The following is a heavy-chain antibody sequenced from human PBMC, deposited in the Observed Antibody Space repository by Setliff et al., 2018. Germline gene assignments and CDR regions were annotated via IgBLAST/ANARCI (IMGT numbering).Heavy chain of an antibody. V-gene: IGHV3-33*01. Sequence: WGSLRLSCVASGFTFSNYGMHWVRQAPGKGLEWVALIWNDGSSKFYGDSGKGRFTISRDNSKNTLYLQMDSLRAEDTAVYYCARNWVTAQHYYYGMDVWGQGTTVTVSS. CDR1: GFTFSNYG. D-gene: IGHD2-21*02. CDR2: IWNDGSSK. J-gene: IGHJ6*02. CDR3: ARNWVTAQHYYYGMDV.